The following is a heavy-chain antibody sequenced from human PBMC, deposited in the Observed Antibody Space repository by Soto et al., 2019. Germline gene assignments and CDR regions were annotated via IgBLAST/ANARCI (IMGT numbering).Heavy chain of an antibody. CDR3: ARDGYDGSGSPYPAY. J-gene: IGHJ4*02. V-gene: IGHV4-59*01. CDR1: GGSMSEYF. CDR2: VYYLGST. Sequence: PSLTCSVSGGSMSEYFWSWIRQSPERGLEWIGYVYYLGSTDYNPSLKSRVTISVDTSKRQFSLRLSSVTAADAAIYYCARDGYDGSGSPYPAYWGPGIQVTVSS. D-gene: IGHD3-10*01.